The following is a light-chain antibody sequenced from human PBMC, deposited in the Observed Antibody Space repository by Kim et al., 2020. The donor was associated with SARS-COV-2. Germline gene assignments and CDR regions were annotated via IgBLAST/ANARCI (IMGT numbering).Light chain of an antibody. J-gene: IGLJ2*01. Sequence: GSPGQTAEITCSGDKLGVKYACWYQQKPGQSPVLVIYQDSKRPSGIPERFSGSNSGNTATLTISGTQAMDEADYYCQAWDSSTAVFGGGTQLTVL. CDR2: QDS. V-gene: IGLV3-1*01. CDR1: KLGVKY. CDR3: QAWDSSTAV.